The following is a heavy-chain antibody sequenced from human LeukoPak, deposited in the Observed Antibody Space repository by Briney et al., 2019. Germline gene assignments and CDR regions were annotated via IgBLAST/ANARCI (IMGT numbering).Heavy chain of an antibody. CDR1: GGTFSSYA. V-gene: IGHV1-69*05. D-gene: IGHD6-13*01. J-gene: IGHJ4*02. Sequence: ASVKVSCKASGGTFSSYAISWVRQAPGQGLEWMGRIIPIFGTANYAQKFQGRVTITTDESTSTAYMELSSLRSEDTAVYYCARTQRRIVATDMAWTYFDYWGQGTLVIVSS. CDR3: ARTQRRIVATDMAWTYFDY. CDR2: IIPIFGTA.